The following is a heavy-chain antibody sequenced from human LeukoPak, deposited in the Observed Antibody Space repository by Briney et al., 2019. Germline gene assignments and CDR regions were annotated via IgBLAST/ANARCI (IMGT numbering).Heavy chain of an antibody. CDR1: GYTFTSYG. CDR3: ARLFGELLEPYYFDY. D-gene: IGHD3-10*02. J-gene: IGHJ4*02. V-gene: IGHV1-18*01. Sequence: ASVKVSCKASGYTFTSYGISWVRQAPGQGLEWRGWISAYNGNTNYAQKLQGRVTMTTDTSTSTAYMELRSLRSDDTAVYYCARLFGELLEPYYFDYWGQGTLVTVSS. CDR2: ISAYNGNT.